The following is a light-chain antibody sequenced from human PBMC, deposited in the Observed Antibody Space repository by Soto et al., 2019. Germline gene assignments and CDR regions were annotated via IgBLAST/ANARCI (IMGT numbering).Light chain of an antibody. CDR3: QQRSNWPFT. V-gene: IGKV3-11*01. CDR1: QSVAGN. Sequence: EIVMTQSPATLSVSPGETATLSCRASQSVAGNLAWYQQKPGQPPRLLIYGVSTRATGVPARFSGSGSETDFSLTISSLEPEDFAVYYCQQRSNWPFTFGQGTRLEI. J-gene: IGKJ5*01. CDR2: GVS.